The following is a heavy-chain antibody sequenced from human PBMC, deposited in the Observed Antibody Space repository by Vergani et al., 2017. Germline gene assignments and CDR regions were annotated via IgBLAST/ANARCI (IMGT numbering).Heavy chain of an antibody. V-gene: IGHV2-5*02. CDR1: GFSLSTSGVG. J-gene: IGHJ4*02. D-gene: IGHD3-3*01. CDR2: IYWDDDK. Sequence: QITLKESGPTLVKPTQTLTLTCTFSGFSLSTSGVGVGWIRQPPGKALEWLALIYWDDDKRYSPSLKSRLTITKDTSKTQVVLTMTNMDPVDTATYYCAHSTYYDFWSGYYTYYFDYWGQGTLVTVSS. CDR3: AHSTYYDFWSGYYTYYFDY.